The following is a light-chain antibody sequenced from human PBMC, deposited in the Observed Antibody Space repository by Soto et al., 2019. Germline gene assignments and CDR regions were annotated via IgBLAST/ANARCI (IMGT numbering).Light chain of an antibody. CDR3: QTWDTGARVV. CDR1: SGHSSYA. Sequence: QPVLTQSPSASASLGASVKLTCTLSSGHSSYAIAWHQQQPEKGPRYLMKLSSDGSHSKGDGIPDRFSGSSSGPERYLTISSLQSEDEADYYCQTWDTGARVVFGGGTKVTVL. J-gene: IGLJ2*01. V-gene: IGLV4-69*01. CDR2: LSSDGSH.